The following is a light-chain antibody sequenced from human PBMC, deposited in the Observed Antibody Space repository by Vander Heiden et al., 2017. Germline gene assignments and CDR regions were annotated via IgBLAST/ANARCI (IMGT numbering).Light chain of an antibody. CDR2: SAS. J-gene: IGKJ1*01. CDR1: QSVGSN. CDR3: QQYKNWLWT. Sequence: EVVMTQSPATLSVSPGERATLSCRASQSVGSNLLWYQQKPGQAPRLLISSASSGSGTEFTLTISSLQSEDFAVYYCQQYKNWLWTFGQGTKVEIK. V-gene: IGKV3-15*01.